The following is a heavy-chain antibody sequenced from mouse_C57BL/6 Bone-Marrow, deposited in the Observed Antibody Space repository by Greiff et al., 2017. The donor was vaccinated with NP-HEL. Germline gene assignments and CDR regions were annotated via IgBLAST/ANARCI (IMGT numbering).Heavy chain of an antibody. CDR2: IRLKSDNYAT. CDR3: TRGGLRSWFAY. CDR1: GFTFSNYW. D-gene: IGHD2-4*01. J-gene: IGHJ3*01. Sequence: EVKVEESGGGLVQPGGSMKLSCVASGFTFSNYWMNWVRQSPEKGLEWVAQIRLKSDNYATHYAESVKGRFTISRDDSKSSVYLQMNNLRAEDTGIYYCTRGGLRSWFAYWGQGTLVTVSA. V-gene: IGHV6-3*01.